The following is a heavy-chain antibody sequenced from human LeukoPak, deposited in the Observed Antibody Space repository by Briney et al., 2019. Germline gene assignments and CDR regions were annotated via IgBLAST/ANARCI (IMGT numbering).Heavy chain of an antibody. CDR2: IYTSGST. D-gene: IGHD6-6*01. J-gene: IGHJ3*02. V-gene: IGHV4-61*02. Sequence: PSETLSLTCTVSGGSISSGSYYWSWIRQPAGKGLEWIGRIYTSGSTNYNPSLKSRVTISVDTSKNQFSLKLSSVTAADTAVYYCARGQQPVEYSSSADAFDIWGQGTMVTVSS. CDR3: ARGQQPVEYSSSADAFDI. CDR1: GGSISSGSYY.